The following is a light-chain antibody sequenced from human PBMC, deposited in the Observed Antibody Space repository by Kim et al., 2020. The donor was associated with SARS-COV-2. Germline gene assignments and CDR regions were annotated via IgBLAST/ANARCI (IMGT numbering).Light chain of an antibody. Sequence: EIMLTQSPGTLSLSPGERATLSCRASQSVGTKYLAWCQQKPGQAPRLLIYGTSNRATGIPDRFSGSGSGTDFTLTISRVEPEDCAVYYCHQYDTPPYTFGPGTKVDIK. J-gene: IGKJ3*01. V-gene: IGKV3-20*01. CDR2: GTS. CDR1: QSVGTKY. CDR3: HQYDTPPYT.